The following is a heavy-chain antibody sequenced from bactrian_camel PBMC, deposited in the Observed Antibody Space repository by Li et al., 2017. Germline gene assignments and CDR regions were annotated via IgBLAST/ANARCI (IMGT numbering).Heavy chain of an antibody. CDR2: LDRDGTT. CDR3: VAGYFGTCPDIYADNY. Sequence: HVQLVESGGGSVQAGGSLTLSCAASGLTVGTSCMGWFRQTPGREREGVAYLDRDGTTRYHNSVKGRFTISRYNAKNFQLLQMNSLKPEDTAVYYCVAGYFGTCPDIYADNYWGQGTQVTVS. V-gene: IGHV3S55*01. CDR1: GLTVGTSC. J-gene: IGHJ4*01. D-gene: IGHD5*01.